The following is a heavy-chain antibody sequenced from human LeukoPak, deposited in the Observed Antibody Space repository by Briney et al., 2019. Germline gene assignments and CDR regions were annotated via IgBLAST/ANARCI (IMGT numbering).Heavy chain of an antibody. J-gene: IGHJ4*02. Sequence: PSETLSLTCTVSGGSVSSGSYYWNWIRQPPGKGLEWIGYIYYGGSTNYNPSLKSRVTISVDTSKNQFSLKLSSVTAADTAVYYCARTYGSFLFDYWGQGTLVTVSS. CDR1: GGSVSSGSYY. CDR2: IYYGGST. D-gene: IGHD6-6*01. CDR3: ARTYGSFLFDY. V-gene: IGHV4-61*01.